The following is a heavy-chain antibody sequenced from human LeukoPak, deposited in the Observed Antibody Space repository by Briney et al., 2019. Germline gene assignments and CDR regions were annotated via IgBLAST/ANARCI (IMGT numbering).Heavy chain of an antibody. J-gene: IGHJ4*02. D-gene: IGHD6-19*01. Sequence: GASVKVSCKASGYTFTSYDINWVRQAAGQGLEWMGWMNPNSGNTGYAQKFQGRVTMTRNTSISTAYMELSSLRSEDTAVYYCARGRLIGYSSGWYSFDYWGQGTLVTVSS. V-gene: IGHV1-8*01. CDR3: ARGRLIGYSSGWYSFDY. CDR2: MNPNSGNT. CDR1: GYTFTSYD.